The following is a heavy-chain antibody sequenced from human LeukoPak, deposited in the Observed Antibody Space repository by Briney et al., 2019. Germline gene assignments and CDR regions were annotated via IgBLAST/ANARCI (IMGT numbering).Heavy chain of an antibody. Sequence: GSLRLSCAASGFPFSSYAMSWIRQPPGKGLEWIGEINHSGSTNYNPSLKSRVTISVDTSKNQFSLKLSSVTAADTAVYYCARGPTVSYYYGMDVWGQGTTVTVSS. D-gene: IGHD1-14*01. V-gene: IGHV4-34*01. CDR3: ARGPTVSYYYGMDV. CDR2: INHSGST. J-gene: IGHJ6*02. CDR1: GFPFSSYA.